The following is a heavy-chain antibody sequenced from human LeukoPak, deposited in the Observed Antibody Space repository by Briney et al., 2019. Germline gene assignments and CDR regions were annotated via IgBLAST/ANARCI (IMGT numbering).Heavy chain of an antibody. CDR2: IYYSGST. J-gene: IGHJ4*02. V-gene: IGHV4-31*03. CDR1: GGSISSGGYY. CDR3: ARGPANGDYVGGWGYFDY. D-gene: IGHD4-17*01. Sequence: PSETLSLTCTVSGGSISSGGYYWSWIRQHPGKGLEWIGYIYYSGSTYYNPSLKSRVTISVDTSKNQFSLKLSSVTAADTAVYYCARGPANGDYVGGWGYFDYWGQGTLVTVSS.